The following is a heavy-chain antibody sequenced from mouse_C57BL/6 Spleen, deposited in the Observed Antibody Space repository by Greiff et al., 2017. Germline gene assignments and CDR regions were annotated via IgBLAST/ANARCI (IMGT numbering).Heavy chain of an antibody. CDR3: ARGDSSGPYAMDY. D-gene: IGHD3-2*02. CDR1: YFAFMASA. J-gene: IGHJ4*01. Sequence: LKESGAELVRPGSSVKLSCKDSYFAFMASAMHWVKQRPGHGLEWIGSFTMYSDATEYSENFKGTAALSANTSSSTYYMELSSLTSEDSAVYYSARGDSSGPYAMDYWGQGTSVTVSS. CDR2: FTMYSDAT. V-gene: IGHV1-49*01.